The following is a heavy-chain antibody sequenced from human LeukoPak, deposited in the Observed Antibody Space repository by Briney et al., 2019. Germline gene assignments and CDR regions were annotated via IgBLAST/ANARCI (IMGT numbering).Heavy chain of an antibody. V-gene: IGHV3-21*01. CDR3: ARGTSSWYGVDY. Sequence: GGSLRLSCAASGFTFSTYSMNWVRQAPGKGLEWVSSISSNSRHIYYADSMRGRFTISRDNAKKSLYLQMNSLRAEDTAVYYCARGTSSWYGVDYWGQGTLVTVSS. J-gene: IGHJ4*02. CDR2: ISSNSRHI. CDR1: GFTFSTYS. D-gene: IGHD6-13*01.